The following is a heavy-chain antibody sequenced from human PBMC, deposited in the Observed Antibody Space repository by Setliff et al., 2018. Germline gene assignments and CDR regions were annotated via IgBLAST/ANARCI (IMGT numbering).Heavy chain of an antibody. J-gene: IGHJ1*01. V-gene: IGHV1-18*01. D-gene: IGHD4-17*01. Sequence: GASVKVSCKASGYTFTSYGVSWVRQAPGQGLEWMGWISTYTANTKYAQRFQGRVTMTTDTSTSTAYMELRSLRSDDTAVYYCVRDAGWQHDDYAGVYFPHWGQGTLVTVSS. CDR1: GYTFTSYG. CDR3: VRDAGWQHDDYAGVYFPH. CDR2: ISTYTANT.